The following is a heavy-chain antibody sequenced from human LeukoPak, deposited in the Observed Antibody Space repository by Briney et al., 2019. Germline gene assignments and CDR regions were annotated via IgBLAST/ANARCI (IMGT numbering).Heavy chain of an antibody. CDR2: ISAYNGNT. D-gene: IGHD6-19*01. V-gene: IGHV1-18*04. J-gene: IGHJ6*04. CDR1: GYTFTSYG. CDR3: ARDRIAVAGTNYYYGMDV. Sequence: ASVKDSSKASGYTFTSYGISWVRPAPGQGLEWMGWISAYNGNTNYAQKLQGRVTMTTDTSTSTAYMELRSLRSDDTAVYYCARDRIAVAGTNYYYGMDVWGKGTTVTVSS.